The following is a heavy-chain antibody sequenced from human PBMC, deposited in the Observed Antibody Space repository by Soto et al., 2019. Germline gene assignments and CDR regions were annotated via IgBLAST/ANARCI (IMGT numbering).Heavy chain of an antibody. CDR1: GFIFSNFD. CDR2: IGFAGDT. J-gene: IGHJ5*02. CDR3: VRGLPGGFDP. V-gene: IGHV3-13*01. D-gene: IGHD3-10*01. Sequence: PGGSLRLSCGASGFIFSNFDMHWVRQTTEKGLEWVSGIGFAGDTNYSGSVKGRFTISRENANNSLFLQMNSLRVGDTAVYYCVRGLPGGFDPWGQGTLVTVSS.